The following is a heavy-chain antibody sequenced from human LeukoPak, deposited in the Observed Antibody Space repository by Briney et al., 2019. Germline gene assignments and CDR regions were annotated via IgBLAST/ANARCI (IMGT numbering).Heavy chain of an antibody. D-gene: IGHD3-3*01. CDR3: AGVLRFLEWQFDY. CDR1: GFTFSSYW. V-gene: IGHV3-74*01. Sequence: HPGGSLRLSCAASGFTFSSYWMHWVRQAPGKGLVWVSRINSDGSSTSYADSVKGRFTISRDNAKNTLYLQMNSLRVEDTAVYYCAGVLRFLEWQFDYWGQGTLVTVSS. CDR2: INSDGSST. J-gene: IGHJ4*02.